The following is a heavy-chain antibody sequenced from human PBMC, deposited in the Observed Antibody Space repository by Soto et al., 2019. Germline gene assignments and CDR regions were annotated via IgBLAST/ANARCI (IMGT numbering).Heavy chain of an antibody. V-gene: IGHV1-2*02. CDR3: ANSPGLVGTYYYDSSGYYYVY. D-gene: IGHD3-22*01. Sequence: ASVKVSCKASGYPFIDYYMHWVRQAPGQGFEWMGRISPKSGGTNYAQKFQGRVTMTWDTSLNTAYMELSSLISEDTAVYYCANSPGLVGTYYYDSSGYYYVYWGQGTLVTVSS. J-gene: IGHJ4*02. CDR1: GYPFIDYY. CDR2: ISPKSGGT.